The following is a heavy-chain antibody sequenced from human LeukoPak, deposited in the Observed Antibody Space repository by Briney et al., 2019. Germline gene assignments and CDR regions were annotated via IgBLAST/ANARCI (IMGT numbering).Heavy chain of an antibody. J-gene: IGHJ4*02. Sequence: ASVKVSCKASGYTFTSYGISWVRQAPGQGLEWMGWISAYNGNTNCAQKLQGRVTMTTDTSTSTAYMELRSLRSDDTAVYYCARDFESYYYDSSGYVLFDYWGQGTLVTVSS. CDR3: ARDFESYYYDSSGYVLFDY. D-gene: IGHD3-22*01. V-gene: IGHV1-18*01. CDR1: GYTFTSYG. CDR2: ISAYNGNT.